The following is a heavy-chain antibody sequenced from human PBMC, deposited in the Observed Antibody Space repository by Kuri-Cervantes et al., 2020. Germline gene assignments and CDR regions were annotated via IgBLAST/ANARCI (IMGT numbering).Heavy chain of an antibody. Sequence: SETLSLTCSVSGGTISSSSYYWGWIRQPPGKGLEWIGSIYYRGSTYYNPSLESRVTLSVDTSKNQFSLKLSSVTAADTAVYYCARPMGYYHHYTDVWGKGTAVTVSS. J-gene: IGHJ6*03. D-gene: IGHD3-10*01. CDR2: IYYRGST. CDR3: ARPMGYYHHYTDV. V-gene: IGHV4-39*01. CDR1: GGTISSSSYY.